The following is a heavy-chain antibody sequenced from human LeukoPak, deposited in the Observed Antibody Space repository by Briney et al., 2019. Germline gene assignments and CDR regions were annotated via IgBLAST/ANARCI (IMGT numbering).Heavy chain of an antibody. D-gene: IGHD2-2*01. CDR3: AREIVVVPAAILYYYYYYMDV. Sequence: PSETLSLTCTVSGGSISSYYWSWIRQPAGKGLEWIGRIYTSGSTNYNPSLKSRVTMSVATSKTQFSLKLSSVTAADTAVYYCAREIVVVPAAILYYYYYYMDVWGKGTTVTVSS. V-gene: IGHV4-4*07. J-gene: IGHJ6*03. CDR1: GGSISSYY. CDR2: IYTSGST.